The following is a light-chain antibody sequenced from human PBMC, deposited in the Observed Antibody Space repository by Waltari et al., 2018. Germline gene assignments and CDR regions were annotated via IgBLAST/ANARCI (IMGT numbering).Light chain of an antibody. Sequence: EIVMTQSPATLSVSPGERATLSCRASQSVSSNLAWYQQNPGQAPRLLIYGASTRATCIPARFSGSGSGTEFTLTISSLQSEDFAVYYCQQYNNWPPYTFGQGTKLEIK. V-gene: IGKV3-15*01. CDR2: GAS. CDR1: QSVSSN. J-gene: IGKJ2*01. CDR3: QQYNNWPPYT.